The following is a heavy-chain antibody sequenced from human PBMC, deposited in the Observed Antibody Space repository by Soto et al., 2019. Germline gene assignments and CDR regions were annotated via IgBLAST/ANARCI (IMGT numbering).Heavy chain of an antibody. Sequence: EVQLVESGGGSVQPGRSLRISCAASGLSFDDYGMHWVRHGPGKGLEWASGLSWNSGDIYYADSVKGRFTISRDNAKRSLYLQMNSLRTEDTALYYCAKDNDLDRDGPFDYWGQGILVTVSS. CDR2: LSWNSGDI. V-gene: IGHV3-9*01. CDR3: AKDNDLDRDGPFDY. CDR1: GLSFDDYG. J-gene: IGHJ4*02. D-gene: IGHD2-2*03.